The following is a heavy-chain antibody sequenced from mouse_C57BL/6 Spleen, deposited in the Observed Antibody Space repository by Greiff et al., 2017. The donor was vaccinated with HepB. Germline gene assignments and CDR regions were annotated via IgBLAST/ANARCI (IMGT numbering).Heavy chain of an antibody. CDR3: ARGVYYDYALYYAMDY. J-gene: IGHJ4*01. V-gene: IGHV1-59*01. CDR2: IDPSDSYT. D-gene: IGHD2-4*01. CDR1: GYTFTSYW. Sequence: QVQLQQPGAELVRPGTSVKLSCKASGYTFTSYWMHWVKQRPGQGLEWIGVIDPSDSYTNYNQKFKGKATLTVGTSSSTAYMQLSSLTSEDSAVYYCARGVYYDYALYYAMDYWGQGTSVTVSS.